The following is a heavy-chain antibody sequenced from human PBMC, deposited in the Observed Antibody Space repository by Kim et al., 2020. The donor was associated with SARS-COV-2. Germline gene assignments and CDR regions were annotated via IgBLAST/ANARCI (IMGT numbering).Heavy chain of an antibody. V-gene: IGHV3-23*01. CDR3: AAPVAVAGVGGTGFDY. J-gene: IGHJ4*02. D-gene: IGHD6-19*01. CDR1: GFTFSSYA. Sequence: GGSLRLSCAASGFTFSSYAMSWVRQAPGKGLEWVSAISGSGGSTYYADSVKGRFTISRDNSKNTLYLQMNSLRAEDTAVYYCAAPVAVAGVGGTGFDYWGQGTLVTVSS. CDR2: ISGSGGST.